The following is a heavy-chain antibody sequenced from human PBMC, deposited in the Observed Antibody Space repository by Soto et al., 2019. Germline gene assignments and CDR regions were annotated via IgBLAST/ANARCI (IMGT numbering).Heavy chain of an antibody. Sequence: SETLSLTCTVSGASISSDGYSWGWIRQPPGKGLEWIGYFYHDGTTYYNPSLRSRVTISVDKSKNQFSLRLISVTAADTAVYYCAGSRYCSSTTCYFFDYWGQGALVTVSS. V-gene: IGHV4-30-2*01. CDR2: FYHDGTT. J-gene: IGHJ4*02. CDR1: GASISSDGYS. CDR3: AGSRYCSSTTCYFFDY. D-gene: IGHD2-2*01.